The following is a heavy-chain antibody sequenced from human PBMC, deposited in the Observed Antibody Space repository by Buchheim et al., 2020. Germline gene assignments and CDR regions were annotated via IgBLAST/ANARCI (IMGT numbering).Heavy chain of an antibody. D-gene: IGHD2-2*01. V-gene: IGHV3-48*01. CDR1: GFTFSSYS. J-gene: IGHJ5*02. CDR3: AKSQYQLLRRGWFDP. CDR2: ISSSSSTI. Sequence: EVQLVESGGGLVQPGGSLRLSCAASGFTFSSYSMNWVRQAPGKGLEWVSYISSSSSTIYYADSVKGRFTISRDNSKNTLYLQMNSLRAEDTAVYYCAKSQYQLLRRGWFDPWGQGTL.